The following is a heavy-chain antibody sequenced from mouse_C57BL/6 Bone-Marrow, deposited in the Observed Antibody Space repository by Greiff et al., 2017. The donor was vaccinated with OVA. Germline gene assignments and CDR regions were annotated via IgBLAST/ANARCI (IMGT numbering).Heavy chain of an antibody. CDR1: GYTFTSYW. CDR3: AIGGYYALYAMDY. J-gene: IGHJ4*01. D-gene: IGHD1-1*01. V-gene: IGHV1-56*01. Sequence: QVQLKQSGPELVRPGASVKISCKAPGYTFTSYWMQWVRQRPGQGLEWIGEIFPGSGSTYYNEKFKGKATLTVDTSSSTAYMQLSSLTSEDSAVYFCAIGGYYALYAMDYWGQGTSVTVSS. CDR2: IFPGSGST.